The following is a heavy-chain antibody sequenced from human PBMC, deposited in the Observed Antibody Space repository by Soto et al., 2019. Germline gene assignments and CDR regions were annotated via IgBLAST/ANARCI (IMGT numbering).Heavy chain of an antibody. CDR3: ARSPGGFDP. Sequence: SETLSLTFTFSVGSISSGCYYWSWIRQPPGKGLEWIGYIYYSGSTYYNPSLKSRVTISVDTSNNQFSLKLSSVTAADTAVYYCARSPGGFDPWGQGTLVTVSS. CDR2: IYYSGST. J-gene: IGHJ5*02. V-gene: IGHV4-30-4*01. CDR1: VGSISSGCYY. D-gene: IGHD4-17*01.